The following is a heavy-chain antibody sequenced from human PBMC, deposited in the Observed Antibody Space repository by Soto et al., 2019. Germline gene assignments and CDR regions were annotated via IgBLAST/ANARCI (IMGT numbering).Heavy chain of an antibody. J-gene: IGHJ3*02. CDR1: GFTFSNAW. Sequence: PGGSLRLSCAASGFTFSNAWVSWVRQAPGKGLEWVGRIKSKTDSGTTDYAAHVKGRFTISRDDSNNTLYLQMNSLKTEGTAVYYCTTLHGGNLGRGAFDIWGQGTMVTVSS. V-gene: IGHV3-15*01. CDR2: IKSKTDSGTT. CDR3: TTLHGGNLGRGAFDI. D-gene: IGHD2-21*02.